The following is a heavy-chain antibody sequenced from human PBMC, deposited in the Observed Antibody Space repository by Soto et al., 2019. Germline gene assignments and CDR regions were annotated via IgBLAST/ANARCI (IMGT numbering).Heavy chain of an antibody. CDR2: IYYSGST. J-gene: IGHJ4*02. D-gene: IGHD1-20*01. CDR3: ARRYGYSFDY. Sequence: QVQLQESGPGLVKPSETLSLTCTVSGGSSSSYYWSWIRQPPGKGLEWIGYIYYSGSTNYNPSRKSRVTIPVDTSKNQFSLKLSSVTAADTAVYYCARRYGYSFDYWGQGTLVTVSS. CDR1: GGSSSSYY. V-gene: IGHV4-59*08.